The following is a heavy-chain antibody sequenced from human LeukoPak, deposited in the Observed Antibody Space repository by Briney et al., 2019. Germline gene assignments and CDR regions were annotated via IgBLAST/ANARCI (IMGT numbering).Heavy chain of an antibody. D-gene: IGHD1-26*01. CDR1: GFTFSSYG. CDR2: INPNSGGT. J-gene: IGHJ4*02. Sequence: GGSLRLSCAASGFTFSSYGMHWVRQAPGQGLEWMGWINPNSGGTNYAQKFQGRVTMTRDTSISTAYMELSRLRSDDTAVYYCARVAGAPYWGQGTLVTVSS. V-gene: IGHV1-2*02. CDR3: ARVAGAPY.